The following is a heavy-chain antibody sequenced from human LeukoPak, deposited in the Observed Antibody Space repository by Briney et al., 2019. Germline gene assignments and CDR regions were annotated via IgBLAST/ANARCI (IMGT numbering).Heavy chain of an antibody. J-gene: IGHJ4*02. V-gene: IGHV4-38-2*01. CDR2: IYHSGST. CDR1: GYSISSGYY. D-gene: IGHD6-13*01. Sequence: SETLSLTCAVSGYSISSGYYWGWIRQPPGKGLEWIGSIYHSGSTYYNPSLKSRVTISVDTSKNQFSLKLSSVTAADTAVYYCARHHRIAAAVDYWGRGTLVTVSS. CDR3: ARHHRIAAAVDY.